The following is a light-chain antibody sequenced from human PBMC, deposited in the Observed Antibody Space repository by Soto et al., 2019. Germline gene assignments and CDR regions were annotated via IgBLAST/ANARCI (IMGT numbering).Light chain of an antibody. CDR2: GAS. CDR1: QSVNSRN. Sequence: EVVLTQSPGTLSLSPGERAILSCRASQSVNSRNLAWYQQKHGQAPRLLISGASRRATGITDRFSGSGSGTYFTLIINRVGAEDFAVYFCQHYDETPLTFGGGTKVEI. CDR3: QHYDETPLT. V-gene: IGKV3-20*01. J-gene: IGKJ4*01.